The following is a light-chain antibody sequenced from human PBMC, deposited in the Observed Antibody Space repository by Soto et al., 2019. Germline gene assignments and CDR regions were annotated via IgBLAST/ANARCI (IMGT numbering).Light chain of an antibody. CDR1: ESVTSTY. V-gene: IGKV3-20*01. CDR3: QVFGSSPRYT. J-gene: IGKJ2*01. Sequence: EIVLTQSPGTLSLSPGERATLSCRTSESVTSTYLAWYQQKPGQPPRLLIYAASSRATGIPVRFSGSGSGTDFTLTISRLEPEDFAVYYCQVFGSSPRYTFGRGTKLEIK. CDR2: AAS.